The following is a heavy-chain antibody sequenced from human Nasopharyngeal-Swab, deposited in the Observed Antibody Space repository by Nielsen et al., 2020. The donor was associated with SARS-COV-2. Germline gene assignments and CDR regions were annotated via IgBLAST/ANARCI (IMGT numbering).Heavy chain of an antibody. Sequence: WIRQPPGEGLEWIGEIDHSGNSNYNSSLKSRVTVSVDTSKNQFSLHVKSLTAADSAVYYCARAGWHTPYVDSWGQGTRVTVSS. D-gene: IGHD2-15*01. J-gene: IGHJ5*01. V-gene: IGHV4-34*01. CDR2: IDHSGNS. CDR3: ARAGWHTPYVDS.